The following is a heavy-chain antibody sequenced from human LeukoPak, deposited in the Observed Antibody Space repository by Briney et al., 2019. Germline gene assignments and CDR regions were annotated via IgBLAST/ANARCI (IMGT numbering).Heavy chain of an antibody. V-gene: IGHV4-34*01. CDR2: INHRGST. Sequence: SSETLSLTCAVYGGSFSGYYWSWIRQPPGKGPEWIGEINHRGSTNYNPSLKSRVTISVDTSKNQFSLKLSSVNAADTAVYYCARIRYFDWLRRYYFDYWGQGTLVTVSS. D-gene: IGHD3-9*01. CDR1: GGSFSGYY. J-gene: IGHJ4*02. CDR3: ARIRYFDWLRRYYFDY.